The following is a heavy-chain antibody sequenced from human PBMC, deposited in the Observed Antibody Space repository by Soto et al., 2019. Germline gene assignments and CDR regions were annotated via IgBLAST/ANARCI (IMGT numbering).Heavy chain of an antibody. CDR3: ARAFSNDAFDI. CDR2: ISSSSSYI. CDR1: GFTFSSYS. V-gene: IGHV3-21*01. Sequence: EVQLVESGGGLVKPGGSLRLSCAASGFTFSSYSMNWVRQAPGKGLEWVSSISSSSSYIYYADSVKGRFTISRDKAKNSLYLQMNSLRAEDTAVYYCARAFSNDAFDIWGQGTMVTVSS. J-gene: IGHJ3*02.